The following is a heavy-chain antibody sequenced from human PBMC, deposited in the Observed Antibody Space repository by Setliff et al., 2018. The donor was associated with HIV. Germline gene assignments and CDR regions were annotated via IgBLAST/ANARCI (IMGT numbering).Heavy chain of an antibody. J-gene: IGHJ5*02. Sequence: SETLSLTCTVSGGSISSSSNYWGWIRQPPGKGLEWIGNIYYSGSTYYNPSLKSRVTISVDMSKNQFSLRLTSVTAADTAMYYCARHDFWSGYHNWFDPWGQGTLVTVPS. CDR2: IYYSGST. CDR3: ARHDFWSGYHNWFDP. D-gene: IGHD3-3*01. V-gene: IGHV4-39*01. CDR1: GGSISSSSNY.